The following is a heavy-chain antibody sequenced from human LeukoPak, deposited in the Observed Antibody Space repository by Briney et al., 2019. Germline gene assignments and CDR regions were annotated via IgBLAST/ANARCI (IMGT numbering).Heavy chain of an antibody. CDR1: GYTFTSYD. V-gene: IGHV1-8*01. D-gene: IGHD3-22*01. Sequence: GASVKVSCKASGYTFTSYDINWVRQATGQGLEWMGWMNPNSGNTGYAQKFQGRVTMTRNTSISTVYMELSSLRSEDTAVYYCARGTDSSGYYYYYYGMDVWGQGTTVTVSS. CDR2: MNPNSGNT. CDR3: ARGTDSSGYYYYYYGMDV. J-gene: IGHJ6*02.